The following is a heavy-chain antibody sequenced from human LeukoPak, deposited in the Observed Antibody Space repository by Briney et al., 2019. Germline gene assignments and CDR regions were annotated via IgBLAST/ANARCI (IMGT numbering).Heavy chain of an antibody. V-gene: IGHV3-30*18. J-gene: IGHJ5*02. D-gene: IGHD6-13*01. CDR3: AKGASIAAAGNKEGNWFDP. CDR2: ISYDGSNK. Sequence: GETLRLSCAASGVTFSSCGMHWVRQAPGPGQELEAVISYDGSNKYYADSVKGRFTISRDNSKNTLYLQMNSLRAEDTAVYYCAKGASIAAAGNKEGNWFDPWGQGTLVTVSS. CDR1: GVTFSSCG.